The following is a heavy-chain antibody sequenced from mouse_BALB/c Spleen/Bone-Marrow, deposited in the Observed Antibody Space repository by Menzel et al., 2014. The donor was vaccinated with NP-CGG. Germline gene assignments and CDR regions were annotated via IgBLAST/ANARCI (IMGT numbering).Heavy chain of an antibody. D-gene: IGHD1-1*01. J-gene: IGHJ3*01. CDR2: IDPANGNT. Sequence: EVKLVESGAELVKPGASVKLSYTASGFNIKDTYIHWVKRRPEQGLEWIGGIDPANGNTKYDPKFQGKATITADTSSNTAYLQLSSLTSEDTAVYYCARDYGRTAWFAYWGQGTLVTVSA. CDR3: ARDYGRTAWFAY. CDR1: GFNIKDTY. V-gene: IGHV14-3*02.